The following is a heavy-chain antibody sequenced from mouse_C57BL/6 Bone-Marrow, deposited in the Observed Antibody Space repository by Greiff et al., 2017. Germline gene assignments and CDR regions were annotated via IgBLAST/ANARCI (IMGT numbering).Heavy chain of an antibody. Sequence: QVHVKQPGTELVKPGASVKLSCKASGYTFTSYWMHWVKQRPGQGLEWIGNINPSNGGTNYNEKFKSKATLTVDKSSSTAYMQLSSLTSEDSAVYYCARPTNYGSGYDYAMDYWGQGTSVTVSS. CDR2: INPSNGGT. D-gene: IGHD1-1*01. CDR1: GYTFTSYW. CDR3: ARPTNYGSGYDYAMDY. V-gene: IGHV1-53*01. J-gene: IGHJ4*01.